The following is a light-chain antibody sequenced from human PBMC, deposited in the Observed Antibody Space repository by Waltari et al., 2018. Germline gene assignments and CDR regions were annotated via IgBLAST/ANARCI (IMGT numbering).Light chain of an antibody. J-gene: IGLJ7*01. CDR2: RDK. CDR3: QVWDSGTAV. Sequence: SYDLTQPLSVSVALGQTARISCGGNNIGGKNVHWYQQKAGQAPLLVIYRDKNRPSRIPERLSGSNSENTATLTISRAQAADEADYYCQVWDSGTAVFGGGTQLTVL. CDR1: NIGGKN. V-gene: IGLV3-9*01.